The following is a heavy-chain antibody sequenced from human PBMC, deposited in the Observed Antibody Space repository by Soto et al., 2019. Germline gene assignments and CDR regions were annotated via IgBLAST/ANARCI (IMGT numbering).Heavy chain of an antibody. D-gene: IGHD3-22*01. CDR3: AKAVGYYDSSGYSWQFDY. CDR2: ISGSGGST. J-gene: IGHJ4*02. Sequence: GGSLRLSCAASGFTFSSYAMSWVRQAPGKGLEWVSAISGSGGSTYYADSVKGRFIISRDNSKNTLYLQMNSLRAEDTAVYYCAKAVGYYDSSGYSWQFDYWCQGTLVTVSS. V-gene: IGHV3-23*01. CDR1: GFTFSSYA.